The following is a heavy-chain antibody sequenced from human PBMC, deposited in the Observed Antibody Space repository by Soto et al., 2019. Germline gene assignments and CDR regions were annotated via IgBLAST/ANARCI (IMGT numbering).Heavy chain of an antibody. CDR1: GYTFTSYY. D-gene: IGHD6-19*01. CDR3: ARDSTGWRAVYDH. J-gene: IGHJ4*02. CDR2: INPSGGST. Sequence: GASVKVSCKASGYTFTSYYMHWVRQAPGQGLEWMGIINPSGGSTSYAQKFQGRVTMTRDTSTSTVYMELSSLRVEDTAVYYCARDSTGWRAVYDHWGQGTLVTVSS. V-gene: IGHV1-46*01.